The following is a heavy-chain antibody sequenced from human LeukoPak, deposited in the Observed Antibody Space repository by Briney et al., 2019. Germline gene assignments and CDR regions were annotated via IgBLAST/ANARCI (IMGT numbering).Heavy chain of an antibody. J-gene: IGHJ4*02. CDR3: AGVEMATSTDYDY. D-gene: IGHD5-24*01. Sequence: GASVKVSCKASGYTFTGYYMHWVRQAPGQGLEWMGWINPNSGGTNYAQKFQGRVTMTRDTSISTAYVELSRLRSDDTAVYYCAGVEMATSTDYDYWGQGTLVTVSS. CDR1: GYTFTGYY. V-gene: IGHV1-2*02. CDR2: INPNSGGT.